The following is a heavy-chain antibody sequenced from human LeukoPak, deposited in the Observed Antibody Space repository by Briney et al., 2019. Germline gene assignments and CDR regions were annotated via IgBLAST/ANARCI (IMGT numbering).Heavy chain of an antibody. Sequence: SETLSLTCAVSGGSISSGGYYWSWVRQPPGKGLEWIGYIYHSGSTYYNPSLKSRVTISVDRSKNQFSLKLSSVTAADTAVYYCARGPDGSGSYHYGMDAWGQGTTVTVSS. D-gene: IGHD3-10*01. J-gene: IGHJ6*02. CDR2: IYHSGST. CDR1: GGSISSGGYY. CDR3: ARGPDGSGSYHYGMDA. V-gene: IGHV4-30-2*01.